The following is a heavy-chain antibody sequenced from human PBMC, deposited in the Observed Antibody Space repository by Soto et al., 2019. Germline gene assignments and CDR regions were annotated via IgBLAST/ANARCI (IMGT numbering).Heavy chain of an antibody. J-gene: IGHJ4*02. CDR1: GFTCSDYY. D-gene: IGHD3-10*01. CDR2: ISSRSSYT. CDR3: AGPDGSGNMGIDD. V-gene: IGHV3-11*05. Sequence: QVQLVESGGGLVKPGGSLILSCAASGFTCSDYYMRWILQVPGKGLEWVSYISSRSSYTNNAESVKGRFTFSRDNAKNSLYLQMDSLIVDDTAVYYCAGPDGSGNMGIDDWCQGSLVTVSA.